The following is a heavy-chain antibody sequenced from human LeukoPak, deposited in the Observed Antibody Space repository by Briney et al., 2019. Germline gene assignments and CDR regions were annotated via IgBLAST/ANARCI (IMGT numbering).Heavy chain of an antibody. Sequence: HPRGSLRLSCAASGFSFSSFAMNWVRQAPGKGLEWGSIISGSGDTTHYTDSVKGRFTISRDNSKNTLYLQMNSLRAEDTAVYYCARAHTTVTKDYWGQGTLVTVSS. CDR3: ARAHTTVTKDY. V-gene: IGHV3-23*01. CDR1: GFSFSSFA. CDR2: ISGSGDTT. D-gene: IGHD4-17*01. J-gene: IGHJ4*02.